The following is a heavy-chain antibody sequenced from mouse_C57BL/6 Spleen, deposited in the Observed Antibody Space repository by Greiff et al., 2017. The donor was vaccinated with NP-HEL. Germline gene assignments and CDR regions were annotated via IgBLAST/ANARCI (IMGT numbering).Heavy chain of an antibody. Sequence: QVQLQQPGAELVRPGSSVKLSCKASGYTFTSYWMHWVKQRPIQGLEWIGNIDPSDSETNYNQKFKDKATLTVDKSSSTAYMQLSSLTSEDSAVYYCAIGYDYWGFAYWGQGTLVTVSA. CDR3: AIGYDYWGFAY. V-gene: IGHV1-52*01. CDR2: IDPSDSET. D-gene: IGHD2-4*01. J-gene: IGHJ3*01. CDR1: GYTFTSYW.